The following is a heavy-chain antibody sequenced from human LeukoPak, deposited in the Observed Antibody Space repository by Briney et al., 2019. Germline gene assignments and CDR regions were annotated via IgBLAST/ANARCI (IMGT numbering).Heavy chain of an antibody. V-gene: IGHV3-21*04. CDR3: ARGGGYDLAYYYYMDV. Sequence: GGSLRLSCAASGFTFSSYSMNWVRQAPGKGLEWVSSISSSSSYIYYADSVKGRFTISRDNAKNSLYLQMNSLRAEDTAVYYCARGGGYDLAYYYYMDVWGKGTTVTISS. CDR2: ISSSSSYI. D-gene: IGHD5-12*01. CDR1: GFTFSSYS. J-gene: IGHJ6*03.